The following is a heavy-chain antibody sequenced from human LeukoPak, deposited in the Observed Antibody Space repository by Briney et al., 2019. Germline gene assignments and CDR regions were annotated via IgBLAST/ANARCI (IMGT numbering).Heavy chain of an antibody. CDR3: ARRARSARPGLDFDY. CDR2: IYTSGST. CDR1: GGSISSYY. V-gene: IGHV4-4*07. Sequence: PSETLSLTCTVSGGSISSYYWSWIRQPAGKGLEWIGRIYTSGSTNYNPSLKSRVTMSVDTSKNQFSLKLSSVTAADTAVYYCARRARSARPGLDFDYWGQGTLVTVSS. J-gene: IGHJ4*02. D-gene: IGHD3-3*01.